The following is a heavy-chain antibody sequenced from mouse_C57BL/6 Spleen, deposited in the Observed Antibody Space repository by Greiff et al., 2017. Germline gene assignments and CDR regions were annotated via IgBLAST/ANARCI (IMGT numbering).Heavy chain of an antibody. CDR2: IDPETGGT. D-gene: IGHD2-5*01. J-gene: IGHJ1*03. Sequence: VKLQESGAELVRPGASVTLSCKASGYTFTDYEMHWVKQTPVHGLEWIGAIDPETGGTAYNQKFKGKAILTADKSSSTAYMELRSLTSEDSAVYYCTRVSNYEVDWYFDVWGTGTTVTVSS. CDR1: GYTFTDYE. CDR3: TRVSNYEVDWYFDV. V-gene: IGHV1-15*01.